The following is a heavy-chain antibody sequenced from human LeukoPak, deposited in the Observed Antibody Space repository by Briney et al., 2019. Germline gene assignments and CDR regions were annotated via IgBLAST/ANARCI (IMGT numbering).Heavy chain of an antibody. CDR1: GYSFTTLY. Sequence: GESLKISCQASGYSFTTLYISWVRQMPGKGLEWMGRIDPSDSYTDYSPAFEGHVTISVDQPINTAFLQWSSLKASDTAMYYCARQIEAGATSPFDYWGQGTLVTVSS. J-gene: IGHJ4*02. D-gene: IGHD1-26*01. V-gene: IGHV5-10-1*01. CDR2: IDPSDSYT. CDR3: ARQIEAGATSPFDY.